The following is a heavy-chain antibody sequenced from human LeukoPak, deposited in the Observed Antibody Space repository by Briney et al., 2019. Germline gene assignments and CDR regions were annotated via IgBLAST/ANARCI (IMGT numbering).Heavy chain of an antibody. CDR1: GGSTSSTSYY. V-gene: IGHV4-39*01. CDR3: ARPGDGSGRPFDS. CDR2: IYYSGYT. J-gene: IGHJ4*02. D-gene: IGHD6-19*01. Sequence: PSETLSLTCTVSGGSTSSTSYYWGWIRQPPGKGLEWIGSIYYSGYTHYNPSLKSRVTISVDTSKNQFSLTLTSVTAADTAVYYCARPGDGSGRPFDSWGQGTLVTVSS.